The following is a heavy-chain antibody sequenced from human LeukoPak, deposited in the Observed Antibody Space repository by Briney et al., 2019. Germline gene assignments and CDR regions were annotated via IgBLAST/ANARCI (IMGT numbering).Heavy chain of an antibody. D-gene: IGHD3-16*01. J-gene: IGHJ4*02. CDR3: ARARGRPFDY. CDR2: ISHSGST. V-gene: IGHV4-30-2*01. Sequence: SETLSLTCAVSGGSISSGGYSWSWIRQPPGKGLEWIGYISHSGSTYYSPSLESRVTISVDRSKNQFSLKLISVTAADTAVYYCARARGRPFDYWGQGTLVTVSS. CDR1: GGSISSGGYS.